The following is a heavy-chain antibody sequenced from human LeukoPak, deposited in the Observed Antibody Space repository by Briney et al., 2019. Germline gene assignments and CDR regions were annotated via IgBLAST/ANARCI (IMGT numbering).Heavy chain of an antibody. CDR1: GFTFSSYS. Sequence: PGGSLRLSCAASGFTFSSYSMNWVRQAPGKGLEWVSSIGSSSSYIYYADSVKGRFTISRDNAKNSLYLQMNSLRAEDTAVYYCARDSSSSRDAFDIWGQGTMVTVSS. D-gene: IGHD6-13*01. CDR3: ARDSSSSRDAFDI. V-gene: IGHV3-21*01. CDR2: IGSSSSYI. J-gene: IGHJ3*02.